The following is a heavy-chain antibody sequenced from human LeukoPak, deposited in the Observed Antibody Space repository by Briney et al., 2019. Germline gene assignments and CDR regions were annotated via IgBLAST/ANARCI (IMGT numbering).Heavy chain of an antibody. CDR1: GFTFSSYA. V-gene: IGHV3-23*01. CDR3: AKSTTYGGYYFDY. CDR2: ISGSGGST. J-gene: IGHJ4*02. D-gene: IGHD2/OR15-2a*01. Sequence: GGSQRLSCAASGFTFSSYAMSWVRQAPGKGLEWVSAISGSGGSTYYADSVKGRFTISRDDSKNTLYLQMNSLRAEDTAVYYCAKSTTYGGYYFDYWGQGTLVTVSS.